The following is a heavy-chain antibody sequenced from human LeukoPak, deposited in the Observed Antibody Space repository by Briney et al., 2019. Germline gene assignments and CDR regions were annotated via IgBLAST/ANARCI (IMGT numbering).Heavy chain of an antibody. V-gene: IGHV1-46*01. J-gene: IGHJ5*02. Sequence: ASVKVSCKASGYTFTSYYMHWVRQAPGQGLEWMGIINPSGGSTSYAQKFQGRVTMTRDTSTSTVYMELSSLRSEDTAVYYCARAPTGVVAASNWFDPWGQGTLVTVSS. CDR3: ARAPTGVVAASNWFDP. D-gene: IGHD2-15*01. CDR2: INPSGGST. CDR1: GYTFTSYY.